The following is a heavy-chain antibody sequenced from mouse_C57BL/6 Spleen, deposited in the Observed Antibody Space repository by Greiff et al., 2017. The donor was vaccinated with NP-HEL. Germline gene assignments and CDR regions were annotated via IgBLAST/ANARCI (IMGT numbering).Heavy chain of an antibody. J-gene: IGHJ2*01. Sequence: EVQLVESGPGLVKPSQSLSLTCSVTGYSITSGYYWYWIRQLPGNKLEWMGYISYDGSNNYNPSLKNRISITRDTSKNQCFLKLNSVTTEDTATYYCARGGYGSSYYFDYWGQGTTLTVSS. CDR2: ISYDGSN. D-gene: IGHD1-1*01. V-gene: IGHV3-6*01. CDR1: GYSITSGYY. CDR3: ARGGYGSSYYFDY.